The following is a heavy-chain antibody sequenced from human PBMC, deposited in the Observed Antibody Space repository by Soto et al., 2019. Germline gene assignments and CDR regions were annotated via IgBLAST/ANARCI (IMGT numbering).Heavy chain of an antibody. CDR1: GYTFSAYT. Sequence: ASVKVSCKATGYTFSAYTMNWVRQAPGQSLEWMGWINAGSGNTKYSQNFQGRVSITRDTSASTVYMELTGLTSEDTAVYYCARDTETLGPRANDALDIWGQGAMVTVSS. V-gene: IGHV1-3*01. CDR2: INAGSGNT. D-gene: IGHD3-3*02. CDR3: ARDTETLGPRANDALDI. J-gene: IGHJ3*02.